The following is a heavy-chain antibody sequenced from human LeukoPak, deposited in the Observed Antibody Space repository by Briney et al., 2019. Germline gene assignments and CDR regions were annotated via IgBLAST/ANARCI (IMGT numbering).Heavy chain of an antibody. V-gene: IGHV4-30-2*01. CDR3: ASGNANPLSYYDSSGFDY. CDR2: IYHSGST. Sequence: PSETLSLTCAVSGGSISSGGYSWSWIRQPPGKGLEWIGYIYHSGSTYYNPSLKSRVAISVDTSKNQFSLKLSSVTAADTAVYYCASGNANPLSYYDSSGFDYWGQGTLVTVSS. J-gene: IGHJ4*02. D-gene: IGHD3-22*01. CDR1: GGSISSGGYS.